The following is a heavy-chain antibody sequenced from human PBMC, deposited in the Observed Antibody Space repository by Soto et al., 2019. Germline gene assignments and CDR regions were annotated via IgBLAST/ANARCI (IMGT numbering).Heavy chain of an antibody. CDR2: INANGGAT. CDR3: SRGRSPFQWS. CDR1: GYSFTDYY. Sequence: QVELVQSGAQVERPGASVKLSCKASGYSFTDYYIHWVRQAPGQGLEWLGWINANGGATNYAEKFQDSLTLTRDPSIYTAFMELTRLPSADTALYFCSRGRSPFQWSWGQGTRVAVAS. V-gene: IGHV1-2*02. D-gene: IGHD2-15*01. J-gene: IGHJ5*02.